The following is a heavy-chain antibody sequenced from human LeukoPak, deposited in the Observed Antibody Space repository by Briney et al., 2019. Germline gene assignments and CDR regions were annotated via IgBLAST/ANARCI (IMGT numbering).Heavy chain of an antibody. J-gene: IGHJ4*02. D-gene: IGHD3-22*01. CDR2: IKQDGTEK. CDR3: TRSRKAYYDSSGFHLD. Sequence: GGSLRLSCEASEFPFSPYWMSWVRQAPGKGLEWVANIKQDGTEKYYVDSVKGRFTISRDNAKNSLYLQMNSLRAEDTAVYYCTRSRKAYYDSSGFHLDWGQGTLVTVSS. CDR1: EFPFSPYW. V-gene: IGHV3-7*01.